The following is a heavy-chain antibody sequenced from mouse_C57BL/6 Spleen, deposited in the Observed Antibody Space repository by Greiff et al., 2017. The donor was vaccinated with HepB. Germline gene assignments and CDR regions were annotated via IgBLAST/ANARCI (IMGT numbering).Heavy chain of an antibody. CDR3: ARECDYDGFDY. CDR2: INYDGSST. J-gene: IGHJ2*01. Sequence: EVKLMESEGGLVQPGSSMKLSCTASGFTFSDYYMAWVRQVPEKGLEWVANINYDGSSTYYLDSLKSRFIISRDNAKNILYLQMSSLKSEDTATYYCARECDYDGFDYWGQGTTLTVSS. CDR1: GFTFSDYY. V-gene: IGHV5-16*01. D-gene: IGHD2-4*01.